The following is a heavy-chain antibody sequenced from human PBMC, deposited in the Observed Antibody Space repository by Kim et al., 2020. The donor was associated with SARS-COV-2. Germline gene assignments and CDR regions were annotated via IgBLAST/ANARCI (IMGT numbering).Heavy chain of an antibody. Sequence: SVKVSCKASGYTFSSYAISWVRQAPGQGLEWMGGIIPIFGTANYAQKFQGRVTITADESTSTAYMELSSLRSEDTAVYYCARRGSGAVVWFDPWGQGTLVTVSS. CDR1: GYTFSSYA. V-gene: IGHV1-69*13. D-gene: IGHD2-15*01. CDR2: IIPIFGTA. CDR3: ARRGSGAVVWFDP. J-gene: IGHJ5*02.